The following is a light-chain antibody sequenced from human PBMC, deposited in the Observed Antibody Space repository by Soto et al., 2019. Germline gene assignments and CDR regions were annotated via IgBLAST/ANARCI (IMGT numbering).Light chain of an antibody. CDR1: QGISNY. Sequence: DIQMTQSPSSLSASGGDRVTITCRASQGISNYLGWFQQKPGKAPKSLIYAASSLHSGVPSKLSGSGSGTDFTHPISSLQPENFATYYCQHDTFGQGTRLEIE. CDR3: QHDT. CDR2: AAS. J-gene: IGKJ5*01. V-gene: IGKV1-16*02.